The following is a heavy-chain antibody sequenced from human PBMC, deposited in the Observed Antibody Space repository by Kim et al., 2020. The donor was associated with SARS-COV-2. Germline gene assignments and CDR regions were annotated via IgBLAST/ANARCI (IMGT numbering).Heavy chain of an antibody. D-gene: IGHD6-19*01. Sequence: NPSLKSRVTISVDTAKNQFHLRRSSVTAADTAVYYCARAGEQWLTRELDYWGQGTLVTVSS. V-gene: IGHV4-39*06. CDR3: ARAGEQWLTRELDY. J-gene: IGHJ4*02.